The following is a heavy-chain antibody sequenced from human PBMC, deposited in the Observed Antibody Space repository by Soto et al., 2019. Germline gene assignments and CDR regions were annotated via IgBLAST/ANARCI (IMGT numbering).Heavy chain of an antibody. CDR2: IIPIFGTI. D-gene: IGHD6-25*01. V-gene: IGHV1-69*01. J-gene: IGHJ4*02. CDR1: GGTFSNYP. Sequence: QVQLVQSGAEVKKPGSSVKVSCKASGGTFSNYPFTWVRQAPGQGLEWMGGIIPIFGTITYAQKFQGRVTISADESTSTAYTELSRLPSEDTAVYYCARPRTVATTKGYDYWGQGTLVTVSS. CDR3: ARPRTVATTKGYDY.